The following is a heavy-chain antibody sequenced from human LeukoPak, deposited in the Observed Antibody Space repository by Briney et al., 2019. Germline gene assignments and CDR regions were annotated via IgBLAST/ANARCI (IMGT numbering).Heavy chain of an antibody. D-gene: IGHD5-24*01. V-gene: IGHV4-61*02. CDR1: GGSISSGSYY. J-gene: IGHJ4*02. Sequence: SETLSLTCTVSGGSISSGSYYWRWIRQPAGKGLEWIGRIYTSGSTNYNPSLKSRVTISVDTSKNQFSLKLSSVTAADTAVYYCARGRRRWPEVYYFDYWGQGTLVTVSS. CDR2: IYTSGST. CDR3: ARGRRRWPEVYYFDY.